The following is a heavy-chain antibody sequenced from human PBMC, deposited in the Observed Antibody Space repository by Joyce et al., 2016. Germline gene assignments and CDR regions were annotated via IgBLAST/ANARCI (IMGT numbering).Heavy chain of an antibody. V-gene: IGHV1-69*12. CDR1: GGDFSNYT. CDR2: IIPFFGAA. J-gene: IGHJ6*02. D-gene: IGHD1-14*01. Sequence: QVLLVQSGAAVKRPGSSLRVSCKSSGGDFSNYTVNWVRQAPGQRLEWIGGIIPFFGAAKYAEDFQGRVTLTADQSTLTAYLELSSLTSADTAVYYCARGGTSSDHYFFYTLDVWGPGTTVIVSS. CDR3: ARGGTSSDHYFFYTLDV.